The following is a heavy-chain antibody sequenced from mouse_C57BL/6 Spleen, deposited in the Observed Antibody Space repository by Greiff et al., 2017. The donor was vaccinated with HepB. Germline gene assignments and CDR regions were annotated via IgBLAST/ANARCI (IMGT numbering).Heavy chain of an antibody. CDR3: TREGDASDY. Sequence: VQLKQSGTVLARPGASVKMSCKTSGYTFTSYWMHWVKQRPGQGLEWIGAIYPGNSDTSYNQKFKGKAKLTAATSASTAYMELSSLTNEDSAVYYCTREGDASDYWGQGTTLTVSS. CDR1: GYTFTSYW. CDR2: IYPGNSDT. J-gene: IGHJ2*01. D-gene: IGHD6-1*01. V-gene: IGHV1-5*01.